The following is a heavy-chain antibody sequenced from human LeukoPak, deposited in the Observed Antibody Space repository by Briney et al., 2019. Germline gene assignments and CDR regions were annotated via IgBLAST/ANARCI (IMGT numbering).Heavy chain of an antibody. Sequence: GSSVKVSCKASGGTFSSYALSWVRRAPGQGLEWMGGIIPTFGTANYAQKFQGRVTITTDESTSTAYMELSSLRSEDTAVYYCARGRYYDFWSGYFGWFDPWGQGTLVTVSS. CDR3: ARGRYYDFWSGYFGWFDP. V-gene: IGHV1-69*05. CDR2: IIPTFGTA. CDR1: GGTFSSYA. J-gene: IGHJ5*02. D-gene: IGHD3-3*01.